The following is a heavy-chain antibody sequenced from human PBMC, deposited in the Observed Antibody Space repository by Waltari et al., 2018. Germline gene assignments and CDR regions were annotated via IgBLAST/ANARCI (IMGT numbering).Heavy chain of an antibody. CDR2: IDYSCST. J-gene: IGHJ4*02. V-gene: IGHV4-39*07. CDR3: ARDAPPSYDY. CDR1: GGYIRSSGYS. Sequence: LQLQESGPGLRKPSATLSLTCTVSGGYIRSSGYSWGWIRQPPGKGLEWMGSIDYSCSTYYNPSLNSLVTISVDTSKTPYSLKLSSVTAADTAVYYCARDAPPSYDYWGQGTLVTVSS. D-gene: IGHD6-6*01.